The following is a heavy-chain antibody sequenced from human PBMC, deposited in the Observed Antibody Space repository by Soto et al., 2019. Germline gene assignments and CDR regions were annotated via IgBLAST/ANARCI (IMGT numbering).Heavy chain of an antibody. J-gene: IGHJ3*02. D-gene: IGHD6-13*01. V-gene: IGHV6-1*01. CDR1: GDSVSSNSAA. CDR2: TYYRSKWYN. Sequence: PSQTLSLTCAISGDSVSSNSAAWNWIRQSPSRGLEWLGRTYYRSKWYNDYAVSVKSRITINPDTSKNQFSLQLNSVTPEDTAVYYCARDLPAAVGTERAFDIWGQGTMVTVSS. CDR3: ARDLPAAVGTERAFDI.